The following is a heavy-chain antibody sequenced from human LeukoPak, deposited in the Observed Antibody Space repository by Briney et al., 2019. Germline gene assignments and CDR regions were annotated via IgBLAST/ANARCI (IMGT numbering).Heavy chain of an antibody. J-gene: IGHJ6*02. D-gene: IGHD2-21*02. CDR2: IKSKTANDAT. CDR3: SRRSETPPLGDYDYDYYDMDV. CDR1: GYTFSDSA. Sequence: SGGSLRLSCAASGYTFSDSAIHWVRQASGRGLEWVGRIKSKTANDATAYAASVRGRFTIPRDDSKNTAYLQMNSLKTEDTAVYYCSRRSETPPLGDYDYDYYDMDVWGQGTTVTVSS. V-gene: IGHV3-73*01.